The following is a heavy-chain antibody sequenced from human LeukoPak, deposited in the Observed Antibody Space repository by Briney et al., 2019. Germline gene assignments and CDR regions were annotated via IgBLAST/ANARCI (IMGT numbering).Heavy chain of an antibody. CDR3: ARGGDVAHIVVVGGVYFLH. CDR2: IIPIFGTA. V-gene: IGHV1-69*13. CDR1: GGTFSSYA. D-gene: IGHD2-21*01. Sequence: ASVKVSCKASGGTFSSYAISWMRQAPGQGLEWMGGIIPIFGTANYAQKFQGRVTITADESTSTAYMELSSLRSEDTVVYYCARGGDVAHIVVVGGVYFLHWGQGTLVTVSS. J-gene: IGHJ1*01.